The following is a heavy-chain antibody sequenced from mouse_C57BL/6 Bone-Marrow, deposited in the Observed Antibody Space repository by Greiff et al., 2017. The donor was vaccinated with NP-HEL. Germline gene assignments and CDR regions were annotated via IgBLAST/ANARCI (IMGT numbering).Heavy chain of an antibody. CDR3: ARERVLRYDY. CDR2: IYPGDGDT. V-gene: IGHV1-80*01. CDR1: GYAFSSYW. J-gene: IGHJ2*01. D-gene: IGHD1-1*01. Sequence: QVHVKQSGAELVKPGASVKISCKASGYAFSSYWMNWVKQRPGKGLEWIGQIYPGDGDTNYNGKFKGKATLTADKSSSTAYMQLGSLTSEDSAVYFCARERVLRYDYWGQGTTLTVSS.